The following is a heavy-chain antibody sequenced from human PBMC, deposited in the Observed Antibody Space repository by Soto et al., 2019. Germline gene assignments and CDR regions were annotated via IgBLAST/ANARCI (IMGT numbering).Heavy chain of an antibody. V-gene: IGHV1-18*01. CDR3: ASSMFRHHSSGGHY. CDR2: ISAYNGNT. Sequence: QVQLVQSGAEVKKPGASVKVSCKASGYTFTSYGISWVRQAPGQGLEWMGWISAYNGNTNYAQKLQGRVTMTTDTRTSGGYMEIRSLRSNDTAVYYCASSMFRHHSSGGHYWGQGTLVTVSS. J-gene: IGHJ4*02. D-gene: IGHD6-19*01. CDR1: GYTFTSYG.